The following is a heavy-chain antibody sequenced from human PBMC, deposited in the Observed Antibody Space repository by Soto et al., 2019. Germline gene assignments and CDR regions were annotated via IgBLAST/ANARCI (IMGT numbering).Heavy chain of an antibody. CDR2: IDPSDSYT. CDR3: ARGSNWYYGMDV. D-gene: IGHD4-4*01. Sequence: GESLKISCKGSGYSFTSYWIGWVHQMPGKGLEWMGRIDPSDSYTNYSPSFQGHVTISADKSISTAYLQWSSLKASDTAMYYCARGSNWYYGMDVWGQGATVTVSS. J-gene: IGHJ6*02. V-gene: IGHV5-10-1*01. CDR1: GYSFTSYW.